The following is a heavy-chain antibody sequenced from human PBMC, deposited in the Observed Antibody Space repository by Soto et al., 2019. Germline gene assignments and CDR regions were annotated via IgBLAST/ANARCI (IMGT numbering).Heavy chain of an antibody. CDR1: GGSVSSGSYY. D-gene: IGHD4-17*01. Sequence: SETLSLTCTVSGGSVSSGSYYWSWTRQPPGKGLEWIGYIYYSGSTNYNPSLKSRVTISVDTSKNQFSLKLSSVTAADTAVYYCARAWHGHYSVDYWGQGTLVPVSS. CDR2: IYYSGST. J-gene: IGHJ4*02. CDR3: ARAWHGHYSVDY. V-gene: IGHV4-61*01.